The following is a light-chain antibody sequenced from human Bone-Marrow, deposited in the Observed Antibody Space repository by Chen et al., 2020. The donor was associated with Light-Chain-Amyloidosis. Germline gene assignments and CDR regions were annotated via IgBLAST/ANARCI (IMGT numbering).Light chain of an antibody. CDR1: NIGSTS. CDR2: DDS. Sequence: SYELNQPSSVSVAPGQTATIACGGNNIGSTSVHWYQQTPGQAPLLVVYDDSDRPSGIPERLSGSNYGNTATLTISRVEAGDEADYYCQVWDRSSDRPVFGGGTKLTVL. CDR3: QVWDRSSDRPV. V-gene: IGLV3-21*02. J-gene: IGLJ3*02.